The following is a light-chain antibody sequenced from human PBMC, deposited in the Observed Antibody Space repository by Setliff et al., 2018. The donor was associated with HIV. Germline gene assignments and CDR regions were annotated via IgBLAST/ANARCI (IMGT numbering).Light chain of an antibody. CDR2: QAS. V-gene: IGLV2-23*01. Sequence: QSVLTQPASVSGSPGQSITISCTGTSGDVGRYNLVSWYQQQPGKPPKHMIYQASKRPSGVSNRFSGSKSGNTASLTISGLQAEDEADYYCCSNTGSNTYVFGTGTRSPS. J-gene: IGLJ1*01. CDR3: CSNTGSNTYV. CDR1: SGDVGRYNL.